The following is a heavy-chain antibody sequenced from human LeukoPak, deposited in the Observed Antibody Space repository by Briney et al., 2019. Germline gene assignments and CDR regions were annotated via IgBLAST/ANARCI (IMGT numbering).Heavy chain of an antibody. Sequence: KSSETLSLTCTVSGGSISSGGYYWSWIRQHPGKGLGWIGYIYYSGSTYYNPSLKSRVTISVDTSKNQFSLKLSSVTAADTAVYYCARAYYGSNFDYWGQGTLVTVSS. CDR1: GGSISSGGYY. CDR3: ARAYYGSNFDY. D-gene: IGHD3-10*01. V-gene: IGHV4-31*03. J-gene: IGHJ4*02. CDR2: IYYSGST.